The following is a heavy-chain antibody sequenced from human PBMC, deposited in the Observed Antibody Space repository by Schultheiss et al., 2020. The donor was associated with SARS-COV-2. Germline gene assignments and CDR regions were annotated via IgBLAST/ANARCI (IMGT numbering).Heavy chain of an antibody. CDR1: GGSVSSGSYY. Sequence: SETLSLTCTVSGGSVSSGSYYWSWIRQPPGKGLEWIGSIYHSGSTYYNPSLKSRVTISVDTSKNQFSLKLSSVTAADTAVYYCARGAVVPAALYYFDYWGQGTLVTVSS. CDR2: IYHSGST. J-gene: IGHJ4*02. CDR3: ARGAVVPAALYYFDY. V-gene: IGHV4-61*01. D-gene: IGHD2-2*01.